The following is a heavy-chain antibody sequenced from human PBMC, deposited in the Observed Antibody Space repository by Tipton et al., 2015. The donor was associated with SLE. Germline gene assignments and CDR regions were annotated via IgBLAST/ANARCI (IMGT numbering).Heavy chain of an antibody. CDR2: VCNSGST. J-gene: IGHJ4*02. CDR1: GASVSSFC. CDR3: ARANRLPYRVYFDS. Sequence: TLSLTCTVSGASVSSFCWNWIRQSPGKGLEWIGCVCNSGSTNYAPSLKSRVTISLDTSTNQFSLRLNSVTAADTAVYWCARANRLPYRVYFDSWGQGTLVTVSS. D-gene: IGHD1-14*01. V-gene: IGHV4-59*02.